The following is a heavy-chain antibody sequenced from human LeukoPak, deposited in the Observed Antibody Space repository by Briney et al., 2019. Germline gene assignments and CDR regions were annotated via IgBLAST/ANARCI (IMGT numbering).Heavy chain of an antibody. CDR2: ISSSSSYI. V-gene: IGHV3-21*04. D-gene: IGHD4-17*01. CDR3: AKDRNYGTFDY. Sequence: GGSLRLSCAASGFTFTSYTMNWVRQAPGKGLEWVSSISSSSSYIYYADSVKGRFTISRDNSKNTLYLQMNSLRAEDTAVYYCAKDRNYGTFDYWGQGTLVTVSS. CDR1: GFTFTSYT. J-gene: IGHJ4*02.